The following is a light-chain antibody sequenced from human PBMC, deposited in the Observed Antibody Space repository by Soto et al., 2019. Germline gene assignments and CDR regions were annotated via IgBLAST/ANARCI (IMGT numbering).Light chain of an antibody. CDR3: QQYGSSGIT. CDR2: GAS. V-gene: IGKV3-20*01. Sequence: EIVLTQSPGTLSLSPGERATLSCRASQSVSSSYLAWYQQKSGQAPRLLIYGASSRATGIPDRFSGSGSGTDFTLSISRLEPEDFAVYYCQQYGSSGITFGQGTRWRL. CDR1: QSVSSSY. J-gene: IGKJ5*01.